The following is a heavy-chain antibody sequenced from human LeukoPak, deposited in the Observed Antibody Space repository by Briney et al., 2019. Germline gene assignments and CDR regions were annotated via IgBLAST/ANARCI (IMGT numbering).Heavy chain of an antibody. CDR1: GGSISSSSYY. Sequence: SQTLSLTCTVSGGSISSSSYYWSWIRQTAGKGLEWIGRIYTTGSTNYNPSLKSRVTMSVDTSKNQFSLKLSSVTAADTAVYYCARDSSGYYYRFDYWGQGTLVTVSS. V-gene: IGHV4-61*02. D-gene: IGHD3-22*01. CDR2: IYTTGST. J-gene: IGHJ4*02. CDR3: ARDSSGYYYRFDY.